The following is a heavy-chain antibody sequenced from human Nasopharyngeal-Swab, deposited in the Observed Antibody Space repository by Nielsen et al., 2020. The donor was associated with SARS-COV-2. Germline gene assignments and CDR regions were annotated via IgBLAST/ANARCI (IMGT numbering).Heavy chain of an antibody. CDR2: INGVGVST. J-gene: IGHJ6*02. CDR3: AKALLSSSWVHYDYYGLDV. V-gene: IGHV3-23*01. Sequence: GGSLRLSCAASGFIFNNYAMTWVRQAPGKGLQWVSAINGVGVSTYYADSVKGRFTISRDNSKNTMYLQMNSLRAEDTALYYCAKALLSSSWVHYDYYGLDVWGQGTTVTVSS. D-gene: IGHD6-13*01. CDR1: GFIFNNYA.